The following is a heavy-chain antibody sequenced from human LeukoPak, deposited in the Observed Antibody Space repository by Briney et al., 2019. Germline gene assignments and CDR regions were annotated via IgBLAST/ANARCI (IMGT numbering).Heavy chain of an antibody. J-gene: IGHJ5*02. D-gene: IGHD6-19*01. CDR1: GYTFTSYY. V-gene: IGHV1-2*02. Sequence: GASVKVSCKASGYTFTSYYMHWVRQAPGQGLEWMGWINPNSGGTNYAQKFQGRVTMTRDTSISTAYMELSRLRSDDTAVYYCARVRVRSSGWYDIRDNWFDPWGQGTLVTVSS. CDR3: ARVRVRSSGWYDIRDNWFDP. CDR2: INPNSGGT.